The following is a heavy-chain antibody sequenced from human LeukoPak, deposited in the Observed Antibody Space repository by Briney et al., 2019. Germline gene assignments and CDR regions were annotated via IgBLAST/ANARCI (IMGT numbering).Heavy chain of an antibody. J-gene: IGHJ4*02. V-gene: IGHV1-2*02. D-gene: IGHD3-22*01. Sequence: ASVKVSCKASGYTFTGYYMHWVRQAPGQRLEWMGWINPNSGGTNYAQKFQGRVTMTRDTSISTAYMELSRLRSDDTAVYYCARAYYYDSSGYELWGQGTLVTVSS. CDR1: GYTFTGYY. CDR3: ARAYYYDSSGYEL. CDR2: INPNSGGT.